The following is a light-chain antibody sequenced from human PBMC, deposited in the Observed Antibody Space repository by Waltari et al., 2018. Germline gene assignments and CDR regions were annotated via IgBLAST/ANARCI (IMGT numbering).Light chain of an antibody. Sequence: DIVMTQSPDSLAVSLGERATINCKSRQSVLYTSNNKNYLAWYQQKPGQPPKLLIYWASTRESGVPDRFSGSGSGADFTLTISSLQAEDVAVYYCQQYSSIPLTFGGGTRVEIK. CDR3: QQYSSIPLT. V-gene: IGKV4-1*01. J-gene: IGKJ4*01. CDR1: QSVLYTSNNKNY. CDR2: WAS.